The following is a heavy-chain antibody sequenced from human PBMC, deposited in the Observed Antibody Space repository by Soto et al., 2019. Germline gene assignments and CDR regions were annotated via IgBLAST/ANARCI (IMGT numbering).Heavy chain of an antibody. CDR3: AKDARDVLRFLEWLTRKNWFDP. V-gene: IGHV3-23*01. Sequence: PGGSLRLSCAASGFTFSSYAMSWVRQAPGKGLEWVSAISGSGGSTYYADSVKGRFTISRDNSKNTLYLQMNSLGAEDTAVYYCAKDARDVLRFLEWLTRKNWFDPWGQGTLVTVSS. J-gene: IGHJ5*02. CDR2: ISGSGGST. CDR1: GFTFSSYA. D-gene: IGHD3-3*01.